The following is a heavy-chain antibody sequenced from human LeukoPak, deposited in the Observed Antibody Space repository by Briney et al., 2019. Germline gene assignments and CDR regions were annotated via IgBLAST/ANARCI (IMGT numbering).Heavy chain of an antibody. CDR2: IWHDGSKK. V-gene: IGHV3-33*01. CDR1: GFTFNNYG. Sequence: GGSLRLSCAASGFTFNNYGFHWVRQAPGKGLEWVAVIWHDGSKKYYVGSVKGRFTISRDDSENTLYLQMNSLRVEDTAVYYCARDGCSTSSCYDLWGLGTLVTVSS. D-gene: IGHD2-2*01. J-gene: IGHJ5*02. CDR3: ARDGCSTSSCYDL.